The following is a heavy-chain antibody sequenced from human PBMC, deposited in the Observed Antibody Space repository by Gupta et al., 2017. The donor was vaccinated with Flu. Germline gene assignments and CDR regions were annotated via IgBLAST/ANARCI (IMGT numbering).Heavy chain of an antibody. J-gene: IGHJ6*02. CDR1: GFTFSRDA. Sequence: EVQLLESGGGLVQPGGSLRLSCAASGFTFSRDAMSGVRKGPGKGLEWVSAISGSGGSTYYADSVKGRFTISRDNSKNTLYLQMNSLRAEDTAVYYCAKDGIVVVPATYYYYGMDVWGQGTTVTVSS. D-gene: IGHD2-2*01. CDR3: AKDGIVVVPATYYYYGMDV. V-gene: IGHV3-23*01. CDR2: ISGSGGST.